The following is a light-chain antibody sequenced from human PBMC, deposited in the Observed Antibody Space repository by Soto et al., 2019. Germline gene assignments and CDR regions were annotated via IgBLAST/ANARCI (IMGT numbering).Light chain of an antibody. Sequence: QSALTQPASVSGSPGQSITISCTGTSSDVGAYTYDSWYQQHPGKAPKLMIFEVSDRPSGVSNRFSGSKSGNTASLTISGLQAEDEADYYCSSYPTSNTLVFGGGTKLTVL. V-gene: IGLV2-14*01. J-gene: IGLJ2*01. CDR3: SSYPTSNTLV. CDR2: EVS. CDR1: SSDVGAYTY.